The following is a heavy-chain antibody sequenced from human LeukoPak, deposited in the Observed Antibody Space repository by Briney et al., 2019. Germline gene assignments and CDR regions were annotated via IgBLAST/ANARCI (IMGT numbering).Heavy chain of an antibody. CDR1: GFTFSTYG. J-gene: IGHJ5*02. Sequence: GRSLRLSCAVSGFTFSTYGMHWVRQAPGKGLEWVAVISYHGLNKYYADSVKGRFTISRDNSRNTLYLQMNSLRTEDTAVYYCAKSSDFGDNRDWFDPWGQGTLVTVSS. CDR2: ISYHGLNK. CDR3: AKSSDFGDNRDWFDP. V-gene: IGHV3-30*18. D-gene: IGHD4-17*01.